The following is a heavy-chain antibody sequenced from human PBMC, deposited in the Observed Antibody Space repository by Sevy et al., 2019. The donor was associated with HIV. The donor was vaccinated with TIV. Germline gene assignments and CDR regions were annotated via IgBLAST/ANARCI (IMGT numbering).Heavy chain of an antibody. CDR1: GFTFNNVW. CDR2: IKSIANGETI. D-gene: IGHD3-10*01. Sequence: GGALRLSCVASGFTFNNVWMSWVRQAPGKGLEWVGRIKSIANGETIDYAAPVKGRFTISRDDSKNTVSMQMHSLKTEDTGVYYCTTPTFRSVTGSSYYYFSLDVWGQGTTVTVSS. J-gene: IGHJ6*02. V-gene: IGHV3-15*01. CDR3: TTPTFRSVTGSSYYYFSLDV.